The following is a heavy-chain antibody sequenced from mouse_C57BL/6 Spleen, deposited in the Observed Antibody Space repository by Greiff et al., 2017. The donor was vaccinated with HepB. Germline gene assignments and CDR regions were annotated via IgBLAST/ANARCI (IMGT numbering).Heavy chain of an antibody. CDR2: IHPNSGST. J-gene: IGHJ1*03. CDR3: ARPSYGGSHYWYFDV. Sequence: QVQLQQPGAELVKPGASVKLSCKASGYTFTSYWMHWVKQRPGQGLEWIGMIHPNSGSTNYNEKFKSKATLTVDKSSSTAYMQLSSLTSEDSAVYYCARPSYGGSHYWYFDVWGTGTTVTVSS. V-gene: IGHV1-64*01. CDR1: GYTFTSYW. D-gene: IGHD1-1*01.